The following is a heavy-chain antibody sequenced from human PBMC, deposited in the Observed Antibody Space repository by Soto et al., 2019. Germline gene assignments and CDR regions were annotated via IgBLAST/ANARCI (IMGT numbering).Heavy chain of an antibody. Sequence: GESLKISCKGSGYSFTSYWISWVRQMPGKGLEWMGRIDPSDSYTNYSPSFQGHVTISADKSISTAYLQWSSLKASDTAMYYCAIEPGIAVAGTSYYYYGMDVWGQGTTVTV. CDR3: AIEPGIAVAGTSYYYYGMDV. CDR1: GYSFTSYW. D-gene: IGHD6-19*01. J-gene: IGHJ6*02. V-gene: IGHV5-10-1*01. CDR2: IDPSDSYT.